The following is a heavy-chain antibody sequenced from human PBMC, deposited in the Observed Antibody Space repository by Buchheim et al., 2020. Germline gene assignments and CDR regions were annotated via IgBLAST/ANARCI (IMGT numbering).Heavy chain of an antibody. CDR2: ISDTSSTI. CDR3: ARAPTPYSSSWYDYYYGMDV. CDR1: GFSFSTYS. J-gene: IGHJ6*02. Sequence: EVELVESGGGLVQPGGSLRLSCAVSGFSFSTYSMDWVRQAPGKGLEWLAYISDTSSTIYYGDSVKGRFTVSRDNAKNALYPQMNSLRVEDTAVYYCARAPTPYSSSWYDYYYGMDVWGQGTT. D-gene: IGHD6-13*01. V-gene: IGHV3-48*04.